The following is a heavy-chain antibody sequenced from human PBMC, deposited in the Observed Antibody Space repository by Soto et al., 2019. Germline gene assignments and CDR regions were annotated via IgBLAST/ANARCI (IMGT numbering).Heavy chain of an antibody. J-gene: IGHJ5*02. CDR1: GYTFTSYG. CDR3: ARDRVCSSTSCYEAWFDP. Sequence: QVQLVQSGAEVKKPGASVKVSCKASGYTFTSYGISWVRQAPGQGLEWMGWISAYNGNTNYAQKLQGRVTMTTDPSTSKAYMELRSLRSDDTAVYYCARDRVCSSTSCYEAWFDPWGQGTLVTVSS. CDR2: ISAYNGNT. V-gene: IGHV1-18*01. D-gene: IGHD2-2*01.